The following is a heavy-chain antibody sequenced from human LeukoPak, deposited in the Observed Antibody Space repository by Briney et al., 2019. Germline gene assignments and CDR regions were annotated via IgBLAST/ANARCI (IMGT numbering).Heavy chain of an antibody. CDR1: GDSVSSNSAA. V-gene: IGHV6-1*01. D-gene: IGHD6-13*01. CDR3: ARGGSSSWTTALDY. CDR2: TFYRSKWYN. Sequence: RSQTLSLTCAISGDSVSSNSAAWNWIRQSPSRGLEWLGRTFYRSKWYNNYAVPVQGRITINPDTSKNQFSLQLNSVTPEDTAVYYCARGGSSSWTTALDYWGQGTLVTVSS. J-gene: IGHJ4*02.